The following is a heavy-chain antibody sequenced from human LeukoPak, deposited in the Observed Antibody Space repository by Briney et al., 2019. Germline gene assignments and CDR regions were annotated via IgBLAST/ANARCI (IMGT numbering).Heavy chain of an antibody. J-gene: IGHJ4*02. V-gene: IGHV4-34*01. CDR3: ARGPKVADNYDILTGYYYFDY. D-gene: IGHD3-9*01. CDR1: GGPFSGYF. Sequence: SETPSLTCAVYGGPFSGYFWTWIRQPPGKGLEWIGEINHSGSTNYSPSLKSRVAISVDTSKNQFSLKLNSVTAADTAVYYCARGPKVADNYDILTGYYYFDYWGQGTLVTVSS. CDR2: INHSGST.